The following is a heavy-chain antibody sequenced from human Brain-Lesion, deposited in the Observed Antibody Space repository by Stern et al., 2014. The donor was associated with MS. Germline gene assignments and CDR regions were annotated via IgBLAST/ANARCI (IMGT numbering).Heavy chain of an antibody. D-gene: IGHD3-22*01. CDR2: IYYIGST. V-gene: IGHV4-30-4*01. J-gene: IGHJ4*02. Sequence: VQLEESGPGLVKPSQTLSLTCNVSGDSISSGDNYWSWIRQSPGKGLEWIGSIYYIGSTFYSPSLKSRVTISVDTSQNQFSLRLSSVTAADTAVYYCARGESSRYYYYFDYWGQGTLVTVSS. CDR1: GDSISSGDNY. CDR3: ARGESSRYYYYFDY.